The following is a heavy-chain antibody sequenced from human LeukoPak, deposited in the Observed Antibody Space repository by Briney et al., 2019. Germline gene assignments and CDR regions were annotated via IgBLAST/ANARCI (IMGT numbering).Heavy chain of an antibody. V-gene: IGHV3-23*01. CDR2: ISGSGGST. CDR3: AKDRGYSYGYGTDYYYYVMDV. CDR1: GFTFSSYA. D-gene: IGHD5-18*01. J-gene: IGHJ6*02. Sequence: PGGSLRLSCAASGFTFSSYAMSWVRQAPGKGLEWVSAISGSGGSTYYAGSVKGRFTISRDNSKNTLYLQMNSLRAEDTAVYYCAKDRGYSYGYGTDYYYYVMDVWGQGTPVTVSS.